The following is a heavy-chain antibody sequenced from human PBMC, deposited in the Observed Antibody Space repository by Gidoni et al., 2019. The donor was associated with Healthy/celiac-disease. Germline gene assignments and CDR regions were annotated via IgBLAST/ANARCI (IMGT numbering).Heavy chain of an antibody. CDR3: ARGPMDY. D-gene: IGHD2-2*01. Sequence: GLEWIGEINHSGSTNYNPSLKSRVTISVDTSKNQFSLKLSSATAADTAVYYCARGPMDYWGQGTLVTVSS. CDR2: INHSGST. J-gene: IGHJ4*02. V-gene: IGHV4-34*01.